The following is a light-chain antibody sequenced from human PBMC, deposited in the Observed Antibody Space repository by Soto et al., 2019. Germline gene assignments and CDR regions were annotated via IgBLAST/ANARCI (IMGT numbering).Light chain of an antibody. CDR2: EDN. Sequence: NFMLTQPHSVSESPGKTVTISCTRSSGSIASNYVQWYQQRPGSAPTTVIYEDNQRPSGVPDRFSGSIDSSSNSASLTISGLKTEDEADYYWQSYDSSTVVFGGGTKVTVL. CDR3: QSYDSSTVV. V-gene: IGLV6-57*03. J-gene: IGLJ2*01. CDR1: SGSIASNY.